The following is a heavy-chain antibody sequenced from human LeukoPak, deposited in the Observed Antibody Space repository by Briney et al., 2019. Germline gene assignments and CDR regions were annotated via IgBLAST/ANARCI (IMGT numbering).Heavy chain of an antibody. D-gene: IGHD3-22*01. J-gene: IGHJ4*02. CDR1: GGSISSSSYY. Sequence: SETLSLTCTVSGGSISSSSYYWGWIRQPPGKGLEWIGSIYYSGSTYYNPSLKSRVTISVDTSKNQFSLKLSSVTAADTAVYYCARRDDSSGYHTFLDYWGQGTLVTVSS. V-gene: IGHV4-39*01. CDR2: IYYSGST. CDR3: ARRDDSSGYHTFLDY.